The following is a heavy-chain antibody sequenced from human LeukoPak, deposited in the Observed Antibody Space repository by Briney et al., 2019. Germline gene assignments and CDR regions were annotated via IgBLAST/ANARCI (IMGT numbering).Heavy chain of an antibody. CDR1: GYSFTSYW. D-gene: IGHD3-3*01. CDR3: ARLKRATIFGVVNVRPVNNWFDP. Sequence: GESLKISCKGSGYSFTSYWIGWVRQMPGKCLEWMGIIYPGDSDTRYSPSFQGQVTISADKSISTAYLQWSSLKASDTAMYYCARLKRATIFGVVNVRPVNNWFDPWGQGTLVTVSS. J-gene: IGHJ5*02. CDR2: IYPGDSDT. V-gene: IGHV5-51*01.